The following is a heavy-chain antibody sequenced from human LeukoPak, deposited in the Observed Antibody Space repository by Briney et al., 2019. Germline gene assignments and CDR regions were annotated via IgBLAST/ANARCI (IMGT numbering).Heavy chain of an antibody. D-gene: IGHD3-22*01. J-gene: IGHJ4*02. CDR3: AKGLRPYYYGSSGYYSPLDY. Sequence: GGSLRLSCAASGFTLSSYAMHWVRQAPGKGLEWVAVISFDGSNKYYADSVKGRFTISRDNSKNTLYLQMNSLRAEDTAVYYCAKGLRPYYYGSSGYYSPLDYWGQGTLVTVSS. V-gene: IGHV3-30-3*01. CDR1: GFTLSSYA. CDR2: ISFDGSNK.